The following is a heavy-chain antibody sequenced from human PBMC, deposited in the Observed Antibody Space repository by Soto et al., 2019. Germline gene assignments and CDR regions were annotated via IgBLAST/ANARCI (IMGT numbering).Heavy chain of an antibody. CDR1: GFTYINYW. D-gene: IGHD1-26*01. CDR3: ARLERGSIDL. V-gene: IGHV3-7*01. Sequence: GGSLRLSCAASGFTYINYWMNCVSQAPGKWLEWLVNIKLDGSDQYYVDSVKGRCTISRDHAHNSLYLQMNSLRAEDTAMYYCARLERGSIDLWGHGTLVNVSS. J-gene: IGHJ4*01. CDR2: IKLDGSDQ.